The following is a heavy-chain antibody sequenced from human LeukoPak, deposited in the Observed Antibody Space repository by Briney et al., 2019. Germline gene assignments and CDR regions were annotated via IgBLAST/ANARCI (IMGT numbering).Heavy chain of an antibody. CDR1: SGSISSGSYY. V-gene: IGHV4-61*02. CDR2: IYTSGST. Sequence: SETLSLTCTVSSGSISSGSYYLSWIRQPAGKGLEWIGRIYTSGSTIYNPSLKSRVTISLDTSKNQFSLKLSSVTAADTAVYYCAREDGYNWYYFDYWGQGTLVTVSS. D-gene: IGHD5-24*01. J-gene: IGHJ4*02. CDR3: AREDGYNWYYFDY.